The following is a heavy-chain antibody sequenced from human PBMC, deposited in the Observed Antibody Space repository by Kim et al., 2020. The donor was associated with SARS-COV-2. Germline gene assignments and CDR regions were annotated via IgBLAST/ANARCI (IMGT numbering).Heavy chain of an antibody. CDR1: GLTFSSYW. V-gene: IGHV3-74*01. D-gene: IGHD3-10*01. CDR2: INSDGSST. CDR3: ARGWFGAYYFDY. Sequence: GGSLRLSCAASGLTFSSYWMHWVRQAPGKGLVWVSRINSDGSSTSYADSVKGRFTISRDNAKNTLYLQMNSLRAEDTAVYYCARGWFGAYYFDYWGQGTLVTVSS. J-gene: IGHJ4*02.